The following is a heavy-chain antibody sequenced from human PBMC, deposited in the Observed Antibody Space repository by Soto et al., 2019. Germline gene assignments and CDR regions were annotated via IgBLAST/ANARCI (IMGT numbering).Heavy chain of an antibody. Sequence: QVQLVQSGAEVKKPGSSVEVSCKASGDTFSSYTISWVRQAPGQGLEWMGRIIPILGIANYAQKFQGRVTTTADKSTSTSYMELSSLRSEDTAVYYCARGIAAAGMNYYYGMDVWGQGTTVTVSS. J-gene: IGHJ6*02. CDR1: GDTFSSYT. CDR3: ARGIAAAGMNYYYGMDV. CDR2: IIPILGIA. D-gene: IGHD6-13*01. V-gene: IGHV1-69*02.